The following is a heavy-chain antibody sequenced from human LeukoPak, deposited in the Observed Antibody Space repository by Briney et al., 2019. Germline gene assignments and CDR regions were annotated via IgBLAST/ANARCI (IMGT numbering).Heavy chain of an antibody. V-gene: IGHV3-48*01. J-gene: IGHJ4*02. CDR2: ISSSSSTI. D-gene: IGHD3-16*02. Sequence: GGSLRLSCAASGFTFSRYSMNWVSQAPGKGLEWVSYISSSSSTIYYADSVKGRFTISRDNAKNSLYLQMNSLRAEDTAVYYCAPEPYYDYVWGSYRYTADFDYWGQGTLVTVSS. CDR3: APEPYYDYVWGSYRYTADFDY. CDR1: GFTFSRYS.